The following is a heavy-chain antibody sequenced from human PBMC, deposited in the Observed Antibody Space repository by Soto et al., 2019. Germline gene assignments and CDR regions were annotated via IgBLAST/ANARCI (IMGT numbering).Heavy chain of an antibody. CDR2: ISYSGTT. CDR3: ATMGTPVTGLYYFDD. J-gene: IGHJ4*02. Sequence: PSETLSLTCTVSGGSISSGNYYWSWIRQPPGKGLEWIGFISYSGTTHYSASLRSRVSISVDTSKNQFSLDLSSVTAADTAVYYCATMGTPVTGLYYFDDWGQGTLVTVSS. CDR1: GGSISSGNYY. D-gene: IGHD4-17*01. V-gene: IGHV4-30-4*01.